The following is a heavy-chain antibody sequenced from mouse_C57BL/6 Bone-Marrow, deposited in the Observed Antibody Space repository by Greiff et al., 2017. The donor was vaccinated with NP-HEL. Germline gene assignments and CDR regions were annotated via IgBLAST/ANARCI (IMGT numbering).Heavy chain of an antibody. CDR3: AREGGLLLRTYAMDY. D-gene: IGHD1-1*01. J-gene: IGHJ4*01. CDR2: INYDGSST. Sequence: EVKVVESEGGLVQPGSSMKLSCTASGFTFSDYYMAWVRQVPEKGLEWVANINYDGSSTYYLDSLKSRFIISRDNAKNILYLQMSSLKSEDTATYYCAREGGLLLRTYAMDYWGQGTSVTVSS. CDR1: GFTFSDYY. V-gene: IGHV5-16*01.